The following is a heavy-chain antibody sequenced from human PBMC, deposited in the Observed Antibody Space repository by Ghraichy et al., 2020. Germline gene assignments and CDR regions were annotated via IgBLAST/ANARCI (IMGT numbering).Heavy chain of an antibody. Sequence: SETLSLTCAVSGGSISSSTHYWGWIRQPPGKGLEWIGSISYRGSTFYNPSVKSRLTISVDRSRNLFALMITSVTAADTAVYFCARSHNYWNSHYSHFDNWGLGALVTVSS. CDR1: GGSISSSTHY. CDR3: ARSHNYWNSHYSHFDN. D-gene: IGHD5-24*01. V-gene: IGHV4-39*06. J-gene: IGHJ4*02. CDR2: ISYRGST.